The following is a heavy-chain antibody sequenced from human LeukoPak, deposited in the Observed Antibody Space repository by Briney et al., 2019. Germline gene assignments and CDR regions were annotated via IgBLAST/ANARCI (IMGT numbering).Heavy chain of an antibody. V-gene: IGHV4-61*02. CDR1: GGSISSGSYY. Sequence: PSETLSLTCTVSGGSISSGSYYWSWIRQPAGKGLEWIGRIYTSRSTNYNPSLKSRVTISVDTSKNQFSLKLSSVTAADTAVYYCARVEEAYGSGSYYFDYWGQGTLVTVSS. CDR2: IYTSRST. CDR3: ARVEEAYGSGSYYFDY. J-gene: IGHJ4*02. D-gene: IGHD3-10*01.